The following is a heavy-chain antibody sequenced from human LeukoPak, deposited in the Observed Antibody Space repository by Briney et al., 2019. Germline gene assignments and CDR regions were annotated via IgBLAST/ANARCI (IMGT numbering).Heavy chain of an antibody. CDR3: VGESVRDYYFDF. J-gene: IGHJ4*02. CDR1: LFRFGGYA. D-gene: IGHD3-10*02. CDR2: IRSKALYGTS. V-gene: IGHV3-49*04. Sequence: PGGSLRLSCLRSLFRFGGYALSWVRQAPGKGLEWVGFIRSKALYGTSEYAASVEGRFAISRDDSNNIVYLQMNSLKTEDTAVYFCVGESVRDYYFDFWGQGTLVTVSS.